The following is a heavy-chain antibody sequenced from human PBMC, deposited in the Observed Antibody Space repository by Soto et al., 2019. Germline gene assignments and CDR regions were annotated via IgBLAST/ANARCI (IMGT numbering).Heavy chain of an antibody. Sequence: EVQLVESGGGLVQPGGSLRLSCAASAFTFSNYWMNWVRQAPGKGLEWVANIKQDGSEKYYVDSVKGRFTISRDNAKNSLSLQMNSLRAGDTAVYYCVRADDFWTGYFGAGQDYNYSGLDVWGQGTTVTVSS. J-gene: IGHJ6*02. D-gene: IGHD3-3*01. CDR2: IKQDGSEK. CDR1: AFTFSNYW. V-gene: IGHV3-7*05. CDR3: VRADDFWTGYFGAGQDYNYSGLDV.